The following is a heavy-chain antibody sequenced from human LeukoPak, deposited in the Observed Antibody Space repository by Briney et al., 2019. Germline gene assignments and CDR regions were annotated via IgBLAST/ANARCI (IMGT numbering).Heavy chain of an antibody. V-gene: IGHV4-34*01. J-gene: IGHJ4*02. CDR1: GGSFSGYY. Sequence: PSETLSLTCAVYGGSFSGYYWSWIRQPPGKGLEWIGEINHSGSTNYNPSLKSRVTISVDTSKNQFSLKLSSVTAADTAVYYCARDLDYWGQGTLVTVSS. CDR2: INHSGST. CDR3: ARDLDY.